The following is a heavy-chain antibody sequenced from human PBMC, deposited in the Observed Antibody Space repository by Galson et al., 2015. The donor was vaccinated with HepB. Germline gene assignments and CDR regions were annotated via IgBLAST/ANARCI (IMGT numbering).Heavy chain of an antibody. D-gene: IGHD3-22*01. CDR2: IYYSGST. CDR1: GGSISSYY. V-gene: IGHV4-59*01. Sequence: ETLSLTCTVSGGSISSYYWSWIRQPPGKGLEWIGYIYYSGSTNYNPSLKSRVTISVDTSKNQFSLKLSSVTAADTAVYYCARDLYDSSGYYYYGMDVWGQGTTVTVSS. J-gene: IGHJ6*02. CDR3: ARDLYDSSGYYYYGMDV.